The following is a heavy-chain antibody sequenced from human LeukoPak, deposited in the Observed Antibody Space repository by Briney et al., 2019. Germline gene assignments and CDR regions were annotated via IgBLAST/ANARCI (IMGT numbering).Heavy chain of an antibody. CDR3: ARGPD. V-gene: IGHV4-34*01. J-gene: IGHJ4*02. CDR2: INHSGST. CDR1: GGSFSGYY. Sequence: SETLSLTCAVYGGSFSGYYWSWIRQPPGKGLEWVGEINHSGSTNYNPSLKSRVTISVDTSKNQFSLKLSSVTAADTAVYYCARGPDWGQGTLVTVSS.